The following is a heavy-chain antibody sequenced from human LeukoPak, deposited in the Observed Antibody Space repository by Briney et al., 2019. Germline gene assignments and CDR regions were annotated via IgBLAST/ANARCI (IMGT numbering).Heavy chain of an antibody. CDR2: ISGSGGST. CDR1: GFTFSNFA. V-gene: IGHV3-23*01. CDR3: ARAPYGSGSYSGSDY. Sequence: AGGSLRLSCAASGFTFSNFAMSWVRQAPGKGLEWVSSISGSGGSTYYADSVKGRFTISRDNAKNSLYLQMSSLRAEDTAVYYCARAPYGSGSYSGSDYWGQGTLVTVSS. J-gene: IGHJ4*02. D-gene: IGHD3-10*01.